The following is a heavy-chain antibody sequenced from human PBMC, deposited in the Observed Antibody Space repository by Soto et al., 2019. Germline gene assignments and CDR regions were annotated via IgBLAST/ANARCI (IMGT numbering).Heavy chain of an antibody. CDR3: AKDMRRYYYYGMDV. CDR2: ISWDGGST. V-gene: IGHV3-43*01. J-gene: IGHJ6*02. CDR1: GFTFDDYT. Sequence: GGSLRLSCAASGFTFDDYTMHWVRQAPGKGLEWVSLISWDGGSTYYADSVKGRFTISGDNSKNSLYLQMNSLRTEDTALYYCAKDMRRYYYYGMDVWGQGTTVTVSS.